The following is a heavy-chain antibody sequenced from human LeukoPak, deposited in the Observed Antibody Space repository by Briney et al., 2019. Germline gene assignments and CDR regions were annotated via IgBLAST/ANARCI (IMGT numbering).Heavy chain of an antibody. Sequence: PGASLRLSCAASGFTFSGYAMSWVRQAPGKGLEWVAVIWYDGSNKYYADSVKGRFTISRDNSKTTLYLQMNSLRAEDTAVYYCARDHADTAMDYWGQGTLVTVSS. CDR1: GFTFSGYA. CDR3: ARDHADTAMDY. J-gene: IGHJ4*02. V-gene: IGHV3-33*08. CDR2: IWYDGSNK. D-gene: IGHD5-18*01.